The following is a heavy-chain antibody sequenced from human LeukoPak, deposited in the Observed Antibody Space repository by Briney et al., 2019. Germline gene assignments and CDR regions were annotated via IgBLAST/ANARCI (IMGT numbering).Heavy chain of an antibody. V-gene: IGHV4-34*01. Sequence: ASETLSLTCAVYGGSFSGNYWSWIRQPPGKGLEWIGDINHSGTTNYSPSLKSRVTISVDTSKNQFSLKLSSVTAADTAVFYCARRMGTYYYDSSGYSPWRYYFDYWGQGTLVTVSS. J-gene: IGHJ4*02. CDR3: ARRMGTYYYDSSGYSPWRYYFDY. D-gene: IGHD3-22*01. CDR1: GGSFSGNY. CDR2: INHSGTT.